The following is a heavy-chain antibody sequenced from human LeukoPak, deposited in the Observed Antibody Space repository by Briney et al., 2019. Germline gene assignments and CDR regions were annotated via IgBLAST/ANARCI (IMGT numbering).Heavy chain of an antibody. D-gene: IGHD3-22*01. CDR1: GFTVSTNY. CDR3: ARDLAYYYDSSGYNSADY. Sequence: GGSLRLSCAASGFTVSTNYMNWVRQAPGKGLEWVSSISSSSSYIYYADSVKGRFTISRDNAKNSLYLQMNSLRAEDTAVYYCARDLAYYYDSSGYNSADYWGQGTLVTVSS. CDR2: ISSSSSYI. V-gene: IGHV3-21*01. J-gene: IGHJ4*02.